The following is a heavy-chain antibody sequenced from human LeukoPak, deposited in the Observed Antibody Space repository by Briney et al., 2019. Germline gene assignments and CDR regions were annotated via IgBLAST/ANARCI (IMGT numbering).Heavy chain of an antibody. CDR1: GYTFTSYY. CDR2: INPSGGST. V-gene: IGHV1-46*01. D-gene: IGHD4-17*01. CDR3: ARIDYGDTFDY. Sequence: ASVTVSCKASGYTFTSYYMHWVRPPPGQGLDGMGRINPSGGSTSYAQKFQGRVTMTRDTSTSTVYMELSSLRSEDTAVYYCARIDYGDTFDYWGQGTLVTVSS. J-gene: IGHJ4*02.